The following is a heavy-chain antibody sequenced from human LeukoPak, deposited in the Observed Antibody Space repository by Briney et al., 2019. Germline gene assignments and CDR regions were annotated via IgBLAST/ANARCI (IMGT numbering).Heavy chain of an antibody. Sequence: GGSLRLSCAASGFTFSSYGMSWVRQAPGKGLEWVSAISGSGGNTYYADSVKGRFTISRDNAKNSLYLQMNSLRAEDTAVYYCARSEWEPNYCDYWGQGTLVTVSS. CDR1: GFTFSSYG. D-gene: IGHD1-26*01. CDR3: ARSEWEPNYCDY. CDR2: ISGSGGNT. V-gene: IGHV3-23*01. J-gene: IGHJ4*02.